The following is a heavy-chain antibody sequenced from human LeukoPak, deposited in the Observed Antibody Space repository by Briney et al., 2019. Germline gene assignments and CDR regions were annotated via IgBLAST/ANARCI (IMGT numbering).Heavy chain of an antibody. V-gene: IGHV3-7*01. CDR3: ARDNTVTTYYFDY. J-gene: IGHJ4*02. CDR1: GFTFSSYW. D-gene: IGHD4-17*01. CDR2: IKQDGSEK. Sequence: GGSLRLSCAASGFTFSSYWMSWVRQAPGKGLEWVANIKQDGSEKYYVDSVKGRFTISRDNAKNTLYLQMNSLRAEDTAVYYCARDNTVTTYYFDYWGQGTLVTVSS.